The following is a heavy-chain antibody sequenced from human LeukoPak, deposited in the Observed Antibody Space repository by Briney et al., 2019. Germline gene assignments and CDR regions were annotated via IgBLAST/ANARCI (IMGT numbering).Heavy chain of an antibody. V-gene: IGHV3-23*01. D-gene: IGHD6-6*01. CDR1: GFTFSSYA. CDR2: ISGSGGAT. Sequence: PGGSLRLSCAASGFTFSSYAMSWVRQAPGKGLEWVSAISGSGGATYDADSVKGRFTISRDNSKNTLYLQMNSLRAEDTAVYHCAATSSSADYYFDYWGQGTLVTVSS. J-gene: IGHJ4*02. CDR3: AATSSSADYYFDY.